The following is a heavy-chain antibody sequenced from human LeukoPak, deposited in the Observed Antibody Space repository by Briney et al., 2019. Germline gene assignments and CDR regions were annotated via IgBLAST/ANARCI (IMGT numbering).Heavy chain of an antibody. CDR2: ISSSSSYI. CDR1: GFTFSSYS. D-gene: IGHD3-9*01. J-gene: IGHJ6*03. Sequence: PGGSLRLSCAASGFTFSSYSMNWVRQAPGKGLEWVSSISSSSSYIYYADSVKGRFTISRDNAKNSLYLLMNSLRAEDTAVYYCARVALLLRYFDWPYYYYMDVWGKGTTVTVSS. CDR3: ARVALLLRYFDWPYYYYMDV. V-gene: IGHV3-21*01.